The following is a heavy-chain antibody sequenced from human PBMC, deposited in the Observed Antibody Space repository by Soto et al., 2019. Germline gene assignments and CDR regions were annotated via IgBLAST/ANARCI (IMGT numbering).Heavy chain of an antibody. CDR3: ARGHSGWYYLGDN. Sequence: QVHLVQSGAEVRKPGASVKVSCKASGFTFSDYAIYWVRQAPEQSLEWMGWITPGNGVTRYSQKFQGRVTITRDTSATTAYMELSSLRSGDTAVYYCARGHSGWYYLGDNWGQGTLVTVSS. J-gene: IGHJ4*02. CDR1: GFTFSDYA. CDR2: ITPGNGVT. V-gene: IGHV1-3*01. D-gene: IGHD6-19*01.